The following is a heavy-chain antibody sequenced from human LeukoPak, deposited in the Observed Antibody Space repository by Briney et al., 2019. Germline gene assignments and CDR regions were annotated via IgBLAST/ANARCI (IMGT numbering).Heavy chain of an antibody. Sequence: GGSLRLSCAASGFTFSDYYMTWIRQAPGKGLEWVAYIDVRGDTILYADSVKGRFTISRDSAKNSLYLQMNSLRAEDTAVYYCAREDNVWNLLYNYYMDVWGKGTTLTVSS. CDR2: IDVRGDTI. J-gene: IGHJ6*03. V-gene: IGHV3-11*01. CDR1: GFTFSDYY. CDR3: AREDNVWNLLYNYYMDV. D-gene: IGHD1-1*01.